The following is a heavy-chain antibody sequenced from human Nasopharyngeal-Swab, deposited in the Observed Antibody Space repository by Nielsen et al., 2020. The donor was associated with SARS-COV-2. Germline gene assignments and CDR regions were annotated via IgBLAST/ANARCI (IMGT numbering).Heavy chain of an antibody. J-gene: IGHJ6*02. D-gene: IGHD5-12*01. V-gene: IGHV5-51*01. CDR2: IYPRDSDT. Sequence: GGSLRLSCKGSGYSFTSYWIAWVRQMPGKGLEWMGIIYPRDSDTRYSPSFQGQVTISADKSISNAYLQWSSLKASDTAMYYCVRPEGVATSFKYYFQYGMDVWGQGTMVTVPS. CDR3: VRPEGVATSFKYYFQYGMDV. CDR1: GYSFTSYW.